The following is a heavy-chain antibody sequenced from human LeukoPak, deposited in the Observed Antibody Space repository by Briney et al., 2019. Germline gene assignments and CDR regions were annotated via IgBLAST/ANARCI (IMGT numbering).Heavy chain of an antibody. CDR1: GLTVSNNY. D-gene: IGHD1-26*01. CDR3: ARNVGY. Sequence: GGSLRLSCAVSGLTVSNNYMSWVRQAPGKGLEWVSVIYSGGSTYYADSVKGRFTVSRDNSKNTVYLQMNSLRDEDTAVYYCARNVGYWGQGTLVTVSS. CDR2: IYSGGST. V-gene: IGHV3-53*01. J-gene: IGHJ4*02.